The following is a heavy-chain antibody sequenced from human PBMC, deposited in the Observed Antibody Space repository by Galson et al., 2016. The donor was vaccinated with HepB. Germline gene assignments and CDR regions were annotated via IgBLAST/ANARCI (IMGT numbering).Heavy chain of an antibody. CDR2: SYADGRT. V-gene: IGHV3-53*01. Sequence: SLRLSCAGSGFIVSNDYMNWVRQAPGKGLEWLSVSYADGRTYYAESVRGRFTISRDNSKNTQFIQMNNLSAEDTAVSYCARDPGFREGMNVWGQGTTVTVSS. D-gene: IGHD5-24*01. CDR3: ARDPGFREGMNV. J-gene: IGHJ6*02. CDR1: GFIVSNDY.